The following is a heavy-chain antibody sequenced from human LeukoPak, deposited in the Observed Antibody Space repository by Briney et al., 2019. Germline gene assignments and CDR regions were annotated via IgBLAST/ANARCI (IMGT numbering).Heavy chain of an antibody. Sequence: GGSLRLSCVASGFTFSSYWMDWVRQAPGKGLEWVASIKQDGSEKYHVASVQGRFTISRDNAKDSLYLQVNSLRAEDTAVYYCVRDSGWSRFDYWGQGILVTVSS. D-gene: IGHD6-19*01. CDR1: GFTFSSYW. CDR2: IKQDGSEK. J-gene: IGHJ4*02. CDR3: VRDSGWSRFDY. V-gene: IGHV3-7*01.